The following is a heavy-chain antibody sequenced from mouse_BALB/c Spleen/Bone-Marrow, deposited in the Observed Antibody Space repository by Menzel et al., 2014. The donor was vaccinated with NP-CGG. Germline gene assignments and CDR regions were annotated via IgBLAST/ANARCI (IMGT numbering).Heavy chain of an antibody. J-gene: IGHJ2*01. CDR3: LRQLGLSFDY. D-gene: IGHD3-2*01. CDR1: GYTFTEYT. V-gene: IGHV1-18*01. CDR2: INPNNGGT. Sequence: VQLQQSGPELVKPGASVKISCKTSGYTFTEYTMHWVKQSHGKSLEWIGGINPNNGGTSDNQKFKGKTKMTVDNSSSTAYMEMRRLTTEDSEVYDGLRQLGLSFDYWGQGTTLTVSS.